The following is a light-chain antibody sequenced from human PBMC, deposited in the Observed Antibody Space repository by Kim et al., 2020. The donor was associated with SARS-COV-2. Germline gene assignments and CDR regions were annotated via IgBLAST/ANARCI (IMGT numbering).Light chain of an antibody. Sequence: LGQTGRITFQGDSLRSDYASWYQQKPGQAPVLVIYGKNNRPSGIPDRFSGSSSGNTASLTITGAQAEDEADYYCNSRDSSGNHWVFGGGTQLTVL. V-gene: IGLV3-19*01. CDR2: GKN. CDR3: NSRDSSGNHWV. J-gene: IGLJ3*02. CDR1: SLRSDY.